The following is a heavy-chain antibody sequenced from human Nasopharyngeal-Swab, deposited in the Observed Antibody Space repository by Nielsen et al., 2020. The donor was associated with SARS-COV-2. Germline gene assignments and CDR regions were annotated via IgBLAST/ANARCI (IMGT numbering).Heavy chain of an antibody. CDR1: GGSISSYY. D-gene: IGHD3-3*01. J-gene: IGHJ6*03. CDR3: ARSYYDFWSGYYYYYYMDV. V-gene: IGHV4-59*01. Sequence: GSLRLSCTVSGGSISSYYWSWIRQPPGKGLEWIGYIYYSGSTNYNPSLKSRVTISVDTSKNQFSLKLSSVTAADTAVYYCARSYYDFWSGYYYYYYMDVWDKGTTVTVSS. CDR2: IYYSGST.